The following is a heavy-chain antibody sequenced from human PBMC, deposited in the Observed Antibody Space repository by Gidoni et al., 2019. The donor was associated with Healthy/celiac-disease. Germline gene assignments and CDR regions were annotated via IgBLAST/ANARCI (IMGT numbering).Heavy chain of an antibody. CDR1: GYTFTSYD. CDR3: ARGLSGKMKNWFDP. D-gene: IGHD1-26*01. V-gene: IGHV1-8*01. CDR2: MNPNSGNT. J-gene: IGHJ5*02. Sequence: QVQLVQSGAEVTKPGASVTVPCKASGYTFTSYDIHWVRQATGQGLEWMGWMNPNSGNTGYAQKFQGRVTMTRNTSISTAYMELSSLRSEDTAVYYCARGLSGKMKNWFDPWGQGTLVTVSS.